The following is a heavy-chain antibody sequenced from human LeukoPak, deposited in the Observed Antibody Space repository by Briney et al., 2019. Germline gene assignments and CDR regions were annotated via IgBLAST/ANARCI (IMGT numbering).Heavy chain of an antibody. D-gene: IGHD6-19*01. Sequence: GASVKVSCKASGDSFRSLHISWVRLAPGQGLEWMGGIIPMYGVPKYAQRFQGRVTITADESTSTAYMELRSLRSDDTAVYYCARSGWYGPGYWGQGTLVTVSS. V-gene: IGHV1-69*13. J-gene: IGHJ4*02. CDR1: GDSFRSLH. CDR3: ARSGWYGPGY. CDR2: IIPMYGVP.